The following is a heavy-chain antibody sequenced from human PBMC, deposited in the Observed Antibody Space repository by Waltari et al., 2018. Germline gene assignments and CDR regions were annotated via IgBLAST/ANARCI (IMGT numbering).Heavy chain of an antibody. CDR1: GGSITTSYYN. V-gene: IGHV4-39*01. J-gene: IGHJ5*01. Sequence: QLQLQESGPGLVKPSETLSLTCTVSGGSITTSYYNWGWSRQPPGKGLEWIATISYSGSTYYNPSLKCRVTISADTSKSQFSLKLSSVTAADTALYYCARHPTGFPNWFDSWGQGTLVTVSS. CDR2: ISYSGST. CDR3: ARHPTGFPNWFDS.